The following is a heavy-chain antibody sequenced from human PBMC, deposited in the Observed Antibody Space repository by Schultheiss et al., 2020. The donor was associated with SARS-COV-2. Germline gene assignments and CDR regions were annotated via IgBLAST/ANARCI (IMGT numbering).Heavy chain of an antibody. V-gene: IGHV4-34*01. CDR3: ARGRAGDSSIRSPVMDV. D-gene: IGHD6-13*01. CDR1: GGSISSYY. Sequence: SETLSLTCIVSGGSISSYYWSWIRQSPGKGLEWIGEINHSGSTNYNPSLKSRVTISVDTSKNQFSLKLSSVTAADTAVYYCARGRAGDSSIRSPVMDVWGQGTTVTVSS. CDR2: INHSGST. J-gene: IGHJ6*02.